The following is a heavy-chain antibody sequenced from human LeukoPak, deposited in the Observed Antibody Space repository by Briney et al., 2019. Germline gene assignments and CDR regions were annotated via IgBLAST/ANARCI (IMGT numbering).Heavy chain of an antibody. CDR3: AKDQGSGYTNYGDY. J-gene: IGHJ4*02. D-gene: IGHD5-12*01. CDR1: GFTFSAYA. V-gene: IGHV3-23*01. Sequence: HPGGSLRLSCAASGFTFSAYAMTWVRQAPGRGLERVSTIRLSDTNTYYADSVKGRFTISRDNSKNTLYLQMNSLRAEDTATYYCAKDQGSGYTNYGDYWGQGTLVTVSS. CDR2: IRLSDTNT.